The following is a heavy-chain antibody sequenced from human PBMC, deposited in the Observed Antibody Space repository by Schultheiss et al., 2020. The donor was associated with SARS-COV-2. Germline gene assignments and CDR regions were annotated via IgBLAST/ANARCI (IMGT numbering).Heavy chain of an antibody. CDR2: ISGSGGST. CDR3: ARRGPYSSGWADY. V-gene: IGHV3-66*04. J-gene: IGHJ4*02. D-gene: IGHD6-19*01. Sequence: GGSLRLSCAASGFTVSSNYMSWVRQAPGKGLEWVSVISGSGGSTYYADSVKGRFTISRDNSKNTLYLQMHSLRAEDTAVYYCARRGPYSSGWADYWGQGTLVTVSS. CDR1: GFTVSSNY.